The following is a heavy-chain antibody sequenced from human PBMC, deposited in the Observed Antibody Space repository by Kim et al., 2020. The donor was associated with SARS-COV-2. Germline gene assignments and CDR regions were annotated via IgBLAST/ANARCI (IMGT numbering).Heavy chain of an antibody. J-gene: IGHJ6*02. D-gene: IGHD3-16*02. CDR1: GYTFTTYA. V-gene: IGHV1-3*01. CDR2: INCGTGNT. Sequence: ASVKVSCKASGYTFTTYAMHWVRQAPGQRPEWMGWINCGTGNTKYSQRFQDRITITRDTSASSAYMELRSLRSEDTGVYYCAREGGFSCRTQDGMDVWGQ. CDR3: AREGGFSCRTQDGMDV.